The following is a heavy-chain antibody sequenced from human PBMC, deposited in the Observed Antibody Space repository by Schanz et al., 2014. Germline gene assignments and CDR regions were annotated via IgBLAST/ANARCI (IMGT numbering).Heavy chain of an antibody. CDR1: GYTFISYG. V-gene: IGHV1-18*01. Sequence: QVQLVQSGAEVKKPGSSVKVSCKASGYTFISYGIKWVRQAPEQGLEWMGWISAYNGHTDYAQKLQGRVTLTTDTSTSTAYMELRNLRSDDTAVYYCARAKRFGDMDVWGQGTTVTVSS. CDR3: ARAKRFGDMDV. CDR2: ISAYNGHT. J-gene: IGHJ6*02. D-gene: IGHD3-10*01.